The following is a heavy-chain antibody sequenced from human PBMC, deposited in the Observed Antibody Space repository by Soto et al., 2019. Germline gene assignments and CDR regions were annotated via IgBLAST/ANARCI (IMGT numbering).Heavy chain of an antibody. CDR1: TDSFNDYY. Sequence: QVRLHASGPGLVKPSETLSLTCTVSTDSFNDYYWSWIRQPPGKGLEWIGSIYHTGNTNYNPSLESRVSISVDTSKIQFSLGLSSVTAADTAVYYCARDVGIHDAFDIWGQGTLVTVSS. CDR3: ARDVGIHDAFDI. CDR2: IYHTGNT. J-gene: IGHJ3*02. V-gene: IGHV4-59*13. D-gene: IGHD2-21*01.